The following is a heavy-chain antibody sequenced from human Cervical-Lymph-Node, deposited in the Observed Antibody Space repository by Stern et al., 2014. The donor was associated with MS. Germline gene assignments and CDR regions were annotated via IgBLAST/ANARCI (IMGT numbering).Heavy chain of an antibody. D-gene: IGHD6-19*01. CDR2: IIPIFGTA. Sequence: QVQLVHSGAEVTKPGSSVKVSCKASGGTFSNYAISWVRQAPGQGLELMGWIIPIFGTANYAQKFQGRVTITADESTSTTYMELSSLRSEDTAVYYCASLLGRIAVASVDYWGQGTLVTVSS. J-gene: IGHJ4*02. V-gene: IGHV1-69*01. CDR3: ASLLGRIAVASVDY. CDR1: GGTFSNYA.